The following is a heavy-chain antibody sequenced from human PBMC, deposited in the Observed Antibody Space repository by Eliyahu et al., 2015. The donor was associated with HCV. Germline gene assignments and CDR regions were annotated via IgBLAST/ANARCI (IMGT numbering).Heavy chain of an antibody. CDR2: IWYDGSNK. J-gene: IGHJ6*02. Sequence: GKGLEWVAVIWYDGSNKYYADSVKGRFTISRDNSKNTLYLQMNSLRAEDTAVYYCARGSSSWAYYYYGLDVWGQGTTVTVSS. CDR3: ARGSSSWAYYYYGLDV. D-gene: IGHD6-13*01. V-gene: IGHV3-33*01.